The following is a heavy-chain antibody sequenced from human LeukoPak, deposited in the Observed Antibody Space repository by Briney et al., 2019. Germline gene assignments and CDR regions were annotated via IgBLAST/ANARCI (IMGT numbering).Heavy chain of an antibody. CDR1: GFTFSSYS. V-gene: IGHV3-21*01. CDR2: ISSSSSYI. CDR3: AMGYSGYPGEDY. D-gene: IGHD5-12*01. J-gene: IGHJ4*02. Sequence: GGSLRLSCAASGFTFSSYSMNWVRQAPGKGLEWVSSISSSSSYIYYADSVKGRFTISRDNAKNSLYLQMNSLRAEDTAVYYCAMGYSGYPGEDYWGQGTLVTVSS.